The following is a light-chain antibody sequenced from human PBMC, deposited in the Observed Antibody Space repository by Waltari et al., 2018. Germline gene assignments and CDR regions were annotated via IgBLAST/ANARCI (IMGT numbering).Light chain of an antibody. Sequence: QSALTQPASVSGSPGQSITISCTGTSSDVGGYNYVSWYQQPPGKAPKLMIYDVSKRSAGVSNRCSGSKSGNTASLTISGLQAEDEAEYYCSSYTSSSTYVFGTGTKVTVL. CDR1: SSDVGGYNY. V-gene: IGLV2-14*01. CDR3: SSYTSSSTYV. CDR2: DVS. J-gene: IGLJ1*01.